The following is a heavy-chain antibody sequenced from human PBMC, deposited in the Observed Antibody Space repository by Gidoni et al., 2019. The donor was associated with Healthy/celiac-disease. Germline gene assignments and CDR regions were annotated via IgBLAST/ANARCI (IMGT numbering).Heavy chain of an antibody. CDR1: GYTFTSYD. CDR3: ARVVVVAANWWFDP. Sequence: QVQLVQSGAEVKKPGASVKVSCKASGYTFTSYDTNWVRQATGQGLEWVGWMNPNSGNTGYAQKFQGRVTMTRNTSISKAYMELSSLRSWDTAVYYCARVVVVAANWWFDPWGQGTLVTVSS. D-gene: IGHD2-15*01. CDR2: MNPNSGNT. J-gene: IGHJ5*02. V-gene: IGHV1-8*01.